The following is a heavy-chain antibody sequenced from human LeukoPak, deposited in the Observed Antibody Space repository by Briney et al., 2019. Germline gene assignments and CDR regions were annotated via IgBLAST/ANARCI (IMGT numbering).Heavy chain of an antibody. CDR2: ISSSSTI. CDR1: GFTFSSYS. Sequence: GGSLRLSCAASGFTFSSYSMNWVRQAPGKGLEWVSYISSSSTIYYADSVKGRFTISRDNAKNSLYLQMNSLKTEDTAVYYCTTDTTTYNWNDDAFDIWGQGTMVTVSS. D-gene: IGHD1-1*01. CDR3: TTDTTTYNWNDDAFDI. J-gene: IGHJ3*02. V-gene: IGHV3-48*01.